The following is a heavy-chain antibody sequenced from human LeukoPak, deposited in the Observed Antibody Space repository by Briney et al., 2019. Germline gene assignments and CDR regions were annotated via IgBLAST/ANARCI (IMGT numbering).Heavy chain of an antibody. CDR3: ARPLRVGGGYYYYYGLDV. J-gene: IGHJ6*02. D-gene: IGHD6-19*01. V-gene: IGHV3-48*04. CDR1: GFTFSSYG. Sequence: GRSLRLSCAASGFTFSSYGMHWVRQAPGKGLEWVSYISSSSSNTNYADSVKGRFTISRDNAKKSLYLQMNSLRVEDTAVYYCARPLRVGGGYYYYYGLDVWGQGTTVAVSS. CDR2: ISSSSSNT.